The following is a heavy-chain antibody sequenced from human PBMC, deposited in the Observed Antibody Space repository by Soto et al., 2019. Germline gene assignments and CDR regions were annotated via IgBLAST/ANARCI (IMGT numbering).Heavy chain of an antibody. Sequence: QVQLVESGGGVVQPGRSLRLSCAASGFTFSSYAMHWVRQAPGKGLEWVAVISYDGSNKYYADSVKGRFTISRDNSKNTLYLQMNSLRAEDTAVYYCAKPIVMIAARPDWFDPWGQGTLVTVSS. J-gene: IGHJ5*02. CDR2: ISYDGSNK. CDR3: AKPIVMIAARPDWFDP. V-gene: IGHV3-30-3*02. D-gene: IGHD6-6*01. CDR1: GFTFSSYA.